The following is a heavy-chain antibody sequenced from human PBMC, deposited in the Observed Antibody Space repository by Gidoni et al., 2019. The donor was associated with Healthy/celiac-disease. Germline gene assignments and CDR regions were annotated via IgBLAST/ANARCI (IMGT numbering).Heavy chain of an antibody. CDR1: GGSISSSSYY. CDR3: ARDLVGATPKIFSRGIDY. CDR2: IYYSGST. V-gene: IGHV4-39*07. D-gene: IGHD1-26*01. Sequence: QLHLQESGPGLVKPSETLSLTCTVSGGSISSSSYYWGWIRQPPGKGLEWIGSIYYSGSTYYNPSLKSRVTISVDTSKNQFSLKLSSVTAADTAVYYCARDLVGATPKIFSRGIDYWGQGTLVTVSS. J-gene: IGHJ4*02.